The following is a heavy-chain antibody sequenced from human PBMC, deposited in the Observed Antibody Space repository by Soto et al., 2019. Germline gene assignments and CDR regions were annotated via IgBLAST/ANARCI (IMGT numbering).Heavy chain of an antibody. V-gene: IGHV3-74*01. CDR3: ARGNLGGFDL. CDR2: IQNDGSRT. D-gene: IGHD4-4*01. CDR1: GFTFNYYW. J-gene: IGHJ3*01. Sequence: EVQLVESEGGLVQRGGALRLSCAASGFTFNYYWMHWVRQAPGQGLMRVAHIQNDGSRTTYADSVKGRFTISRDNAKNTMYLQMNSLRAEDTAVYYCARGNLGGFDLWGQGTTVTVSS.